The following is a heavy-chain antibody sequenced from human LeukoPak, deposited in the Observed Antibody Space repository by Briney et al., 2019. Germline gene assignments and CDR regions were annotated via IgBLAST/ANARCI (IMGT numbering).Heavy chain of an antibody. D-gene: IGHD3-16*01. J-gene: IGHJ5*02. CDR3: ARLLLGASTNWFDP. Sequence: SETLSLTCAVCGGSFSGYYWSWIRQPPGKGLEWIGEINHSGSTNYNPSLKSRVTISVDTSKNQFSLKLSSVTAADTAVYYCARLLLGASTNWFDPWGQGTLVTVSS. CDR2: INHSGST. CDR1: GGSFSGYY. V-gene: IGHV4-34*01.